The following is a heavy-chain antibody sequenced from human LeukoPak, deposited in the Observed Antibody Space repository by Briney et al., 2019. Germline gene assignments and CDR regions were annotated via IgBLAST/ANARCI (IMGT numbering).Heavy chain of an antibody. V-gene: IGHV3-30*02. J-gene: IGHJ6*03. CDR3: AKDGVVTPGPRYYYYYYMDV. CDR2: IRYDGSNK. Sequence: PGGSLRLSCAASGFTFSSYGMHWVRQAPGKGLEWVAFIRYDGSNKYYADSVKGRFTISRDNSKNTLYLQMNSLRAEDTAVYYCAKDGVVTPGPRYYYYYYMDVWGQGTLVTVSS. CDR1: GFTFSSYG. D-gene: IGHD4-23*01.